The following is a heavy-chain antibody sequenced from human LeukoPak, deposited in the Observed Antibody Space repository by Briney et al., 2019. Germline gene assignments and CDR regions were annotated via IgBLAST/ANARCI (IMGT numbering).Heavy chain of an antibody. J-gene: IGHJ6*02. V-gene: IGHV1-2*02. CDR3: ARGTIAAAGYYYYGMDV. CDR2: INPNSGGT. CDR1: GYTFTGYY. D-gene: IGHD6-13*01. Sequence: ASVKVSCKASGYTFTGYYTHWVRQAPGQGLEWMGWINPNSGGTNYAQKFQGRVTMTRDTSISTAYMELSRLRSDDTAVYYCARGTIAAAGYYYYGMDVWGQGTTVTVSS.